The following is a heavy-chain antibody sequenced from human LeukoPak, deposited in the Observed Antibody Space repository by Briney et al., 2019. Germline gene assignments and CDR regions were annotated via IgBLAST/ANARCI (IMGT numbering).Heavy chain of an antibody. CDR3: ARGSTGATPPRS. D-gene: IGHD1-26*01. V-gene: IGHV1-18*01. J-gene: IGHJ4*02. Sequence: ASVKVSCKASGYTFTSYGISWVRQAPGQGLEWMGWISAYNGNTNYAQKLQGRVTMTTDTSTSTAYMELSSLRDEDTAVYYCARGSTGATPPRSWGQGTLVTVSS. CDR1: GYTFTSYG. CDR2: ISAYNGNT.